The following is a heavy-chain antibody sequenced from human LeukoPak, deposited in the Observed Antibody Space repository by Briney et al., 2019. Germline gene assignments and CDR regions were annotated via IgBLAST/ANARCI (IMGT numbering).Heavy chain of an antibody. D-gene: IGHD6-19*01. CDR2: ISSSSSTI. V-gene: IGHV3-48*04. CDR1: GFTFSSYS. CDR3: ARETGYSSGWSTGAGDAFDI. Sequence: GGSLRLSCAASGFTFSSYSMNWVRQAPGKGLEWVSYISSSSSTIYYADSVKGRFTISRDNAKNSLYLQMNSLRAEDTALYYCARETGYSSGWSTGAGDAFDIWGQGTMVTVSS. J-gene: IGHJ3*02.